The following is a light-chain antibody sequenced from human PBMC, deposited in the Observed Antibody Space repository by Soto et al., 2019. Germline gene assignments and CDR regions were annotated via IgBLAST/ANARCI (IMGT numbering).Light chain of an antibody. CDR1: QSVSSY. CDR2: AAS. Sequence: EIVLTQSPATLSLSPGERATLSCRASQSVSSYLAWYQQKPGQAPRLLIYAASNRATGIPARFSGSGSGTEFTLPISSLEPADFAVYYCQQSSNWPPYTFGQGTKLEIK. V-gene: IGKV3-11*01. J-gene: IGKJ2*01. CDR3: QQSSNWPPYT.